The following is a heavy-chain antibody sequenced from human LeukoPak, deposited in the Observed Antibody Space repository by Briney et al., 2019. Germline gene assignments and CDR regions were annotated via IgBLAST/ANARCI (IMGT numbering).Heavy chain of an antibody. CDR3: ARALPGCDRTNCYGLDY. D-gene: IGHD2-2*01. V-gene: IGHV7-4-1*02. J-gene: IGHJ4*02. Sequence: ASVKVSCKASGYTLTSDGMNWVRQAPGQELEWMGWINTNTANPTYAQGFTGRFVFSLDTSVNTAYLQISSLKAEDTAVYYCARALPGCDRTNCYGLDYWGQGTLVTVSS. CDR1: GYTLTSDG. CDR2: INTNTANP.